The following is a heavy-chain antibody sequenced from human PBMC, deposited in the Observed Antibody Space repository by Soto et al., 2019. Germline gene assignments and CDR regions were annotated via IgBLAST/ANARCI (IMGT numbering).Heavy chain of an antibody. CDR1: GDSISSSSFH. CDR3: ARRERAAGTDWWFDP. Sequence: SETLSLTCTVSGDSISSSSFHWGWIRQPPGKGLEWIGSIYYSGSTYYSPSLKSRVTISVDTSKNQFSLKLSSVTPADAAVYYCARRERAAGTDWWFDPWGQGTLVTVSS. D-gene: IGHD6-13*01. J-gene: IGHJ5*02. V-gene: IGHV4-39*01. CDR2: IYYSGST.